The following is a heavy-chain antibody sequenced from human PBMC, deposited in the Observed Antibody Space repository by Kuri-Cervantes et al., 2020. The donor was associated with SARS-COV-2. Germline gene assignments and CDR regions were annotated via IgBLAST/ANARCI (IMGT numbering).Heavy chain of an antibody. CDR3: ARDLAYDSSGYAFDY. J-gene: IGHJ4*02. Sequence: SETLSLTCTVSGGSISSGSYYWSWIRQPAGKGLEWIGRIYTSGSTNYNPSLKSRVTISVDTSKNQFSLKLSSATAADTAVYYCARDLAYDSSGYAFDYWGQGTLVTVSS. D-gene: IGHD3-22*01. CDR1: GGSISSGSYY. V-gene: IGHV4-61*02. CDR2: IYTSGST.